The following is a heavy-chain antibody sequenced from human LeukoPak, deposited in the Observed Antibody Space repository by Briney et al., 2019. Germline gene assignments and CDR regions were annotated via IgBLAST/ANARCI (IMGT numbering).Heavy chain of an antibody. Sequence: GGSLRLSCAASGFTISSYSMNWVRQAPGKGLEWVSVISGNGDTTYYADSVKGRFTISRDNSRNTVYLQMNSLRGDDTAVYYCVKDVNWSTYWGQGTLVTVSS. J-gene: IGHJ4*02. D-gene: IGHD1-1*01. CDR1: GFTISSYS. CDR2: ISGNGDTT. CDR3: VKDVNWSTY. V-gene: IGHV3-23*01.